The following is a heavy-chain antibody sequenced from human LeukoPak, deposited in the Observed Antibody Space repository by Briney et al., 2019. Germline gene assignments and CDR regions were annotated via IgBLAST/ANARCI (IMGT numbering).Heavy chain of an antibody. CDR1: GGSISSYY. CDR2: IYTSGST. J-gene: IGHJ6*03. V-gene: IGHV4-4*07. CDR3: AREGLRYFDWLLPANYYYYYMDV. D-gene: IGHD3-9*01. Sequence: SETLSLTCAVSGGSISSYYWSWIRQPAGKGLEWIGRIYTSGSTNYNPSLKSRVTISVDTSKNQFSLKLSSVTAADTAVYYCAREGLRYFDWLLPANYYYYYMDVWGKGTTVTISS.